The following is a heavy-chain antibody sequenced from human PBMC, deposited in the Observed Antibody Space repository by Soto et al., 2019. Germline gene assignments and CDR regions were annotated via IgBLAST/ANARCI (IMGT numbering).Heavy chain of an antibody. CDR1: GASVTSDSYH. J-gene: IGHJ4*02. Sequence: QVHLQESGPGLIKPSETLSLTCSVSGASVTSDSYHWTWIRQPPGKGLEWIGQTGSTNYNPSLKSRMTISVDTSKNQFSLNLDFVTAADTAIYYCAIYKAGAGGNGFWGQGTLVIVSS. V-gene: IGHV4-61*01. CDR3: AIYKAGAGGNGF. CDR2: QTGST. D-gene: IGHD6-19*01.